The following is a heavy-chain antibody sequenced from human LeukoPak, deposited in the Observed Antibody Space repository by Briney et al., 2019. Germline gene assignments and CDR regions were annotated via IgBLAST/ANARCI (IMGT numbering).Heavy chain of an antibody. Sequence: PSETLSLTCAVYGGSFSGYYWSWIRQPPGKGLEWIGEINHSGSTNYNPSLKSRVTISVDTSKNQFSLKLSSVTAADTAVYYCARGRRWLVRCTFDYWGQGTLVTVSS. D-gene: IGHD6-19*01. J-gene: IGHJ4*02. CDR1: GGSFSGYY. CDR3: ARGRRWLVRCTFDY. V-gene: IGHV4-34*01. CDR2: INHSGST.